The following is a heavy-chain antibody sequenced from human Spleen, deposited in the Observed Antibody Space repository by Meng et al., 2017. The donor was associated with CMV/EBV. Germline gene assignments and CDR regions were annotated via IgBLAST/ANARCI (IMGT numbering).Heavy chain of an antibody. CDR1: GFTFSSYG. D-gene: IGHD4-17*01. Sequence: GGSLRLSCAASGFTFSSYGMHWVRQAPGKGLEWVAFIRYDARNKYYADSVKGRFTISRDNSKNSVYLQMNSLRAEDTAVYYCVREDYGDYFFDTWGQGTLVTVSS. V-gene: IGHV3-30*02. CDR3: VREDYGDYFFDT. CDR2: IRYDARNK. J-gene: IGHJ4*02.